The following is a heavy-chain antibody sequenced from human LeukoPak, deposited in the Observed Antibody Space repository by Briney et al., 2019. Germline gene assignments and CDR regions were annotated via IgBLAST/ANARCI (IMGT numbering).Heavy chain of an antibody. CDR3: ARVELERLSSDY. D-gene: IGHD1-1*01. J-gene: IGHJ4*02. V-gene: IGHV4-39*07. Sequence: SGTLSLTCAVSGGSISSSSYYWGWIRQPPGKGLEWIGSIYYSGSTYYNPSLKSRVTISVDTSKNQFSLKLSSVTAADTAVYYCARVELERLSSDYWGQGTLVTVSS. CDR1: GGSISSSSYY. CDR2: IYYSGST.